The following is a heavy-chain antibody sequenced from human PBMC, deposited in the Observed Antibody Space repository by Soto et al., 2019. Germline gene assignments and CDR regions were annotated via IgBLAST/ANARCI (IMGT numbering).Heavy chain of an antibody. D-gene: IGHD1-1*01. CDR3: ARGRYGDY. V-gene: IGHV1-18*01. CDR1: GYAFTTYG. CDR2: ISAHNGTT. Sequence: QVHLVQSGAEVKKPGASVKVSCKGSGYAFTTYGITWVRQAPGQGLEWMGWISAHNGTTNYAQKLQGRVTVTRDTATSTAYMELRSLRSDDRAVYYCARGRYGDYWGQGALVTVSS. J-gene: IGHJ4*02.